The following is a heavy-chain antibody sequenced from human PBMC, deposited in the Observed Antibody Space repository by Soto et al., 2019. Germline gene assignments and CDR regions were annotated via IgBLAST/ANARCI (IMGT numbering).Heavy chain of an antibody. D-gene: IGHD4-17*01. CDR3: TTDVSVSVSTLHQDLNCMHV. CDR2: IKSKTDGGTT. CDR1: GFTFSNAW. V-gene: IGHV3-15*07. Sequence: GGSLRLSCAASGFTFSNAWMNWVRQAPGKGQEWVGRIKSKTDGGTTDYAAPVKGRFTISRDDSKNTLYLQMNSLKTEDTAVYYCTTDVSVSVSTLHQDLNCMHVRGTGT. J-gene: IGHJ6*04.